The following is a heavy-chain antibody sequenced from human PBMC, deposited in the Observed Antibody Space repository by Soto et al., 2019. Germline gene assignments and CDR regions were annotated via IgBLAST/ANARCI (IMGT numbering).Heavy chain of an antibody. Sequence: QVQLVQSGAEVKKPGSSVKVSCKASGCIFSTYAISWLRQAPGQGLEWMGGIIPLFGTPNYAQRFQGRVTITADESTSTAYMELSRLRSEDTAVYYGARDRDDYGSGNYYNRIDFWGQGTLVTVSS. CDR1: GCIFSTYA. CDR3: ARDRDDYGSGNYYNRIDF. V-gene: IGHV1-69*01. CDR2: IIPLFGTP. D-gene: IGHD3-10*01. J-gene: IGHJ4*02.